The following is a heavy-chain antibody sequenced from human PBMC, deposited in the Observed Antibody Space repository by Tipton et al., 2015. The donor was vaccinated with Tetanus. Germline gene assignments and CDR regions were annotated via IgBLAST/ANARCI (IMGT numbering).Heavy chain of an antibody. CDR3: GRASGYHYGSGSYYSGEDY. Sequence: QVQLVQSGAEVKKPGASVKVSCKASGYTFSKYGISWVRQAPGQGLEWMGWIDTDNGKANYAQRFQDRVTMTSDASSSTVYMELRSLRSDDTAVYYCGRASGYHYGSGSYYSGEDYWGQGTLVTVSS. D-gene: IGHD3-10*01. CDR2: IDTDNGKA. V-gene: IGHV1-18*01. CDR1: GYTFSKYG. J-gene: IGHJ4*02.